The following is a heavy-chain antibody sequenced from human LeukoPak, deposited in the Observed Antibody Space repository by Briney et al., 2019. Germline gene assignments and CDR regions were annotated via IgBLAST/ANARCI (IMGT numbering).Heavy chain of an antibody. Sequence: SETLSLTCTVSGGSISSYYWSWIRQPPGKGLEWIGYVYYSGSTNYNPSLKSRVTISVDTSKNQFSLKLSSVTAADTAVYYCARASGSYADAFDPWGQGTLVTVSS. D-gene: IGHD1-26*01. CDR1: GGSISSYY. V-gene: IGHV4-59*01. J-gene: IGHJ5*02. CDR2: VYYSGST. CDR3: ARASGSYADAFDP.